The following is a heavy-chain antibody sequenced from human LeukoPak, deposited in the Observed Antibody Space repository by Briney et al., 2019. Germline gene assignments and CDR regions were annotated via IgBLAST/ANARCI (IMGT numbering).Heavy chain of an antibody. D-gene: IGHD3-22*01. V-gene: IGHV4-4*09. CDR2: IYTSGST. CDR3: ASSGYTNNWFDP. CDR1: GGSISSYY. J-gene: IGHJ5*02. Sequence: SETLSLTCTVSGGSISSYYWSWIRQPPGKGLEWIGYIYTSGSTYYNPSLKSRVTISVDTSKNQFSLKLSSVTAADTAVYYCASSGYTNNWFDPWGQGTLVTVSS.